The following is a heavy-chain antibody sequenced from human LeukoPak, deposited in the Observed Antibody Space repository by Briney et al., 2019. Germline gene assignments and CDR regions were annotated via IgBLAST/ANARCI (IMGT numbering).Heavy chain of an antibody. CDR1: GGTFSSYA. D-gene: IGHD2-15*01. J-gene: IGHJ4*02. V-gene: IGHV1-69*05. CDR2: IIPIFGTA. CDR3: ARDPIPPYCSGGSCYSINYFDY. Sequence: SVKVSCKASGGTFSSYAISWVRQAPGQRLEWMGRIIPIFGTANYAQKFQGRVTITTDESTSTAYMELSSLRSEDTAVYYCARDPIPPYCSGGSCYSINYFDYWGQGTLVTVSS.